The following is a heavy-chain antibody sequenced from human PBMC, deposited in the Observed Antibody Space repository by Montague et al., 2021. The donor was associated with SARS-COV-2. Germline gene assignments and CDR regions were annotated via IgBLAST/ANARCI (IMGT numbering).Heavy chain of an antibody. V-gene: IGHV4-59*01. J-gene: IGHJ3*02. Sequence: SGSTNYNPSLTSRVTISVDTSKNQFSLKLSSVAAADTAVYYCARVGRGSSGYVVAFDIWVQGTVVTVSS. CDR2: SGST. CDR3: ARVGRGSSGYVVAFDI. D-gene: IGHD6-13*01.